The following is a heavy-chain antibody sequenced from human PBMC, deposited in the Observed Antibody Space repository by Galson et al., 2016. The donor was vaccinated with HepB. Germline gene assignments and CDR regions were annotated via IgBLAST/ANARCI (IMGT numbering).Heavy chain of an antibody. J-gene: IGHJ4*02. V-gene: IGHV3-53*01. CDR1: GFTVSSNY. Sequence: SLRLSCAASGFTVSSNYMSWVRQAPGKGLEWVSVIYSGGSTYYADSVKGRFTIYRDNSKNTLYLQMNSLRAEDTAVYYCARLSWQWLVPIFDYWGQGTLVTVSS. CDR2: IYSGGST. D-gene: IGHD6-19*01. CDR3: ARLSWQWLVPIFDY.